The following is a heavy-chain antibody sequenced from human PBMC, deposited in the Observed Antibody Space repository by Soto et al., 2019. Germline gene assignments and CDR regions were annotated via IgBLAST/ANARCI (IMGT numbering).Heavy chain of an antibody. V-gene: IGHV4-39*01. CDR3: ARLRSSYSSGWYVGGGSYMDV. J-gene: IGHJ6*03. CDR2: IYYSGST. D-gene: IGHD6-19*01. Sequence: KTSETLSLTCTVSGGSISSSSYYWGWIRQPPGKGLEWIGSIYYSGSTYYNPSLKSRVTISVDTSKNQFSLKLSSVTAADTAVYYCARLRSSYSSGWYVGGGSYMDVWGKGTTVTVSS. CDR1: GGSISSSSYY.